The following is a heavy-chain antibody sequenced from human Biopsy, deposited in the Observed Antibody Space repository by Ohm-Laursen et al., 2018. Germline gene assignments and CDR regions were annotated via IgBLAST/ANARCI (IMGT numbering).Heavy chain of an antibody. CDR2: IVVGSGHT. V-gene: IGHV1-58*01. J-gene: IGHJ6*02. CDR3: AATSTLYYYYYAMDV. Sequence: SVKVSCKTSGFTFSSSAVQWVRQARGQRLEWIGWIVVGSGHTNYAQRFQERVTITRNMSTSTAYMELTSLRSEDTAVYYCAATSTLYYYYYAMDVWDQGTTITVSS. CDR1: GFTFSSSA.